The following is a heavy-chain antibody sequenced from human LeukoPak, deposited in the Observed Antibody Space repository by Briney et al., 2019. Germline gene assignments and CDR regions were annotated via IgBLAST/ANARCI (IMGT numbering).Heavy chain of an antibody. D-gene: IGHD3-10*01. CDR2: IDQDGSTE. Sequence: GGSLRLSCAASGFTFSNYWTSWVRQSPGRGLEWVANIDQDGSTEYYVDSVGGRFTVSRDNAKNSVYLQIDSLRAEDTAVYYCARADNYGSILDYWGRGTLVTVSS. CDR3: ARADNYGSILDY. J-gene: IGHJ4*02. CDR1: GFTFSNYW. V-gene: IGHV3-7*04.